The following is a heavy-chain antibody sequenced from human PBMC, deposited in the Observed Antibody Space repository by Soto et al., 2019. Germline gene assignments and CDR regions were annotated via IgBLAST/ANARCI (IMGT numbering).Heavy chain of an antibody. Sequence: QVHLVQSGAEVKKPGASVKVSCKGSGYAFTTYGITWVRQAPGQGREWMGWINDHNGNTNYAQKLQGRVTVTRDTSTSTAHMELRSLRSDDTAVYYFARGRYGDYWGQGALVTVSS. CDR3: ARGRYGDY. CDR2: INDHNGNT. V-gene: IGHV1-18*01. D-gene: IGHD1-1*01. J-gene: IGHJ4*02. CDR1: GYAFTTYG.